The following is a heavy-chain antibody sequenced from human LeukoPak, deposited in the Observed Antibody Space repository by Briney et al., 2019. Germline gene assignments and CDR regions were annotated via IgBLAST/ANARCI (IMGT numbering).Heavy chain of an antibody. V-gene: IGHV4-59*08. CDR2: IHYSGSS. D-gene: IGHD7-27*01. CDR1: GGSISSYY. Sequence: SETLSLTCTVSGGSISSYYWSWIRQPPGKGLEWLGYIHYSGSSNDNPSLKSRVTISVDTSKNQFSLKLSSVTAADTSVYYCARHEGGRGDSQFDYWGQGTLVTVSS. J-gene: IGHJ4*02. CDR3: ARHEGGRGDSQFDY.